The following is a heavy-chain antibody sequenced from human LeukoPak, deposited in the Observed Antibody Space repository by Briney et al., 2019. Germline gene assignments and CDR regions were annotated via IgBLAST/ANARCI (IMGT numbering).Heavy chain of an antibody. CDR1: GYTFTSYA. Sequence: VASVKVSCKASGYTFTSYAMNWVRQAPGQGLEWMGWINTNTGNPTYAQGFTGRFVFSLDTSVSTAYLQISSLKAEDTAVYYCAREYCSSTSCYTDYYYGMDVWGQGTTVIVSS. D-gene: IGHD2-2*02. CDR2: INTNTGNP. J-gene: IGHJ6*02. V-gene: IGHV7-4-1*02. CDR3: AREYCSSTSCYTDYYYGMDV.